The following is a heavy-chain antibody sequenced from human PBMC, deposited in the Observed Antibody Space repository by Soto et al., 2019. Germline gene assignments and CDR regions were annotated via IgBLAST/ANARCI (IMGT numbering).Heavy chain of an antibody. V-gene: IGHV1-58*01. J-gene: IGHJ4*02. CDR2: IVVGSGNT. CDR3: AADAHTTYYYDSSGYY. D-gene: IGHD3-22*01. CDR1: GFTFTSSA. Sequence: QMQLVQSGPEVKKPGTSVKVSCKASGFTFTSSAVQWVRQARGQRLEWIGWIVVGSGNTNYAQKFQERVTITRDMSTSTAYMELSSLRSEDTAVYYCAADAHTTYYYDSSGYYWGQGTLVTVSS.